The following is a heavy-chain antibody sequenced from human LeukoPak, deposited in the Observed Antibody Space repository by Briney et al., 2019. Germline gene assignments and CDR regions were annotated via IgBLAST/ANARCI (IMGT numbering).Heavy chain of an antibody. CDR1: GGTFSSYA. CDR3: ASSPLGYCSGGSCYSYYYYGMDV. CDR2: IIPIYGTA. V-gene: IGHV1-69*01. D-gene: IGHD2-15*01. J-gene: IGHJ6*02. Sequence: SVKVSCKASGGTFSSYAISWVRQAPAQGLEWMGGIIPIYGTANYAQKFQGRVTITADESTSTAYMELSSLRSEDTAVYYCASSPLGYCSGGSCYSYYYYGMDVWGQGTTVTVSS.